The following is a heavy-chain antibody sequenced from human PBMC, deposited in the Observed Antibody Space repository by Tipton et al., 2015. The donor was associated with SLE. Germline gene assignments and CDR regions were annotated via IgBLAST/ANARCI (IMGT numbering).Heavy chain of an antibody. Sequence: TLSLTCTVSGDSIISSYWSWIRQPPGKGLEWIGYIYYSGTTNYNPSLKRRVTISVDTSKTHFSLNLSSVTAADTAVYYCARGGLGSDLRGSIYLGLWGQGALVTVSS. CDR2: IYYSGTT. D-gene: IGHD7-27*01. V-gene: IGHV4-59*01. CDR1: GDSIISSY. CDR3: ARGGLGSDLRGSIYLGL. J-gene: IGHJ1*01.